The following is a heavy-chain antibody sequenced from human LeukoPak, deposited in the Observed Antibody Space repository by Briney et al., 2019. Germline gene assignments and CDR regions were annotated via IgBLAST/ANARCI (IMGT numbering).Heavy chain of an antibody. D-gene: IGHD3-22*01. Sequence: GGSLRLSCAASGFIFSDYGMHWVRQAPGKGLEWVAVIWNNGNNRYADSVRGRFTISRDNSKDTLYLQMNSLRAEDTAVYYCAKGSGSSGYLDHGYWGQGTLVIVSS. V-gene: IGHV3-33*06. CDR1: GFIFSDYG. CDR3: AKGSGSSGYLDHGY. J-gene: IGHJ4*02. CDR2: IWNNGNNR.